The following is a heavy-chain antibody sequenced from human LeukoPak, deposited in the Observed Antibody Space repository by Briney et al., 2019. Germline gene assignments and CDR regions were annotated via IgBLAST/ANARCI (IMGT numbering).Heavy chain of an antibody. V-gene: IGHV1-8*01. CDR1: GYTFTSYD. CDR2: MNPNSGNT. Sequence: GASVKVSCKASGYTFTSYDINWVRQATGQGLEWMGWMNPNSGNTGYAQRFQGRVTMTRNTSISTAYMELSSLRSEDTAVYYCARVVSEQLWFNYMDVWGKGTTVTVSS. J-gene: IGHJ6*03. D-gene: IGHD5-18*01. CDR3: ARVVSEQLWFNYMDV.